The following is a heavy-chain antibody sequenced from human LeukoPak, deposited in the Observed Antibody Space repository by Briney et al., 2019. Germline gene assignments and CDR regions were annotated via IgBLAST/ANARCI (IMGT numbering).Heavy chain of an antibody. D-gene: IGHD3-10*01. CDR3: AREISGTYYNPLGYMDV. CDR2: IFTSGIA. V-gene: IGHV4-4*07. J-gene: IGHJ6*03. Sequence: PSETLSLTCTVSGGSFGIYYWNWIRQPAGKGLEWIGRIFTSGIANYNPSLKSRVTMSVDTSKNQFSLNLSSVTAADTAVYYCAREISGTYYNPLGYMDVWGKGTTVTVSS. CDR1: GGSFGIYY.